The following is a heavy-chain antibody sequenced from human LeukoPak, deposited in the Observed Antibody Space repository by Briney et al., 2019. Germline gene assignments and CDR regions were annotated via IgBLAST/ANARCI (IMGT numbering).Heavy chain of an antibody. CDR3: ARDEYSNSATN. D-gene: IGHD6-6*01. CDR2: ISSSSSYI. J-gene: IGHJ4*02. V-gene: IGHV3-21*01. CDR1: GSTLSSNP. Sequence: GGSLRPSCAASGSTLSSNPMNWARQPPGKGLEWVSSISSSSSYIYYADSVKGRFTISRDNAKNSVYLQMNSLRAEDTAVYYCARDEYSNSATNWGQGTLVTVSS.